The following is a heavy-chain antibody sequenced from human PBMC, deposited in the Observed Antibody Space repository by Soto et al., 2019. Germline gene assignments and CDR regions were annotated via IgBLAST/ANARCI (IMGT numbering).Heavy chain of an antibody. V-gene: IGHV3-33*01. CDR3: ARGGYSSRGSKFFSPLY. CDR1: GFTFSSYG. D-gene: IGHD4-4*01. J-gene: IGHJ4*02. Sequence: QVQLVESGGGVVQPGRSLRLSCAASGFTFSSYGMHWVRQAPGKGLEWVAVIWYDGSNKYYADSVKGRFTISRGNSKNTLYLQMNSLRAEDTAVYYCARGGYSSRGSKFFSPLYWGQGTLVTVSS. CDR2: IWYDGSNK.